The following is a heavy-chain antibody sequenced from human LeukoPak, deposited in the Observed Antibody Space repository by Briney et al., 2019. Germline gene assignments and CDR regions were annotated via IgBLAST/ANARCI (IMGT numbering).Heavy chain of an antibody. V-gene: IGHV1-2*02. D-gene: IGHD6-6*01. CDR1: GYTFTGYY. J-gene: IGHJ4*02. Sequence: ASVKVSCKASGYTFTGYYTHWVRQAPGQGLEWMGWISPNSGGTNYAQRFQGRVTMTRDTSISTAYMELSRLTSDDTAVYYCARDLGGSSSLDYWGQGTLVTVSS. CDR3: ARDLGGSSSLDY. CDR2: ISPNSGGT.